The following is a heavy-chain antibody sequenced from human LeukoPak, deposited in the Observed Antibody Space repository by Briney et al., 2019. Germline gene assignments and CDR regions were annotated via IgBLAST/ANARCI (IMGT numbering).Heavy chain of an antibody. D-gene: IGHD3-3*01. Sequence: PGGSLRLSCAASGFTSSSYAMSWVRQAPGKGLEWVSAISGSGGSTYYADSVKGRFTISRDNSKNTLYLQMNSLRAEDTAVYYCAKSGDFWSGYSDYWGQGTLVTVSS. J-gene: IGHJ4*02. V-gene: IGHV3-23*01. CDR2: ISGSGGST. CDR1: GFTSSSYA. CDR3: AKSGDFWSGYSDY.